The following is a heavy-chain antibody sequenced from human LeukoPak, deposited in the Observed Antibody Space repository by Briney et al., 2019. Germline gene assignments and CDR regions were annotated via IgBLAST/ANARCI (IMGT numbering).Heavy chain of an antibody. CDR3: AARYCSSTSCYDPPPLDY. CDR1: RFTFNSYA. CDR2: ISGSGGRP. J-gene: IGHJ4*02. D-gene: IGHD2-2*01. V-gene: IGHV3-23*01. Sequence: GGSLRLSCAASRFTFNSYAMSWVRQPPGKGREWVSAISGSGGRPYYAASVKGRFTSSRDNAKNTHYLQMTSLRAEDTAVYYRAARYCSSTSCYDPPPLDYWGQGTLVTVSP.